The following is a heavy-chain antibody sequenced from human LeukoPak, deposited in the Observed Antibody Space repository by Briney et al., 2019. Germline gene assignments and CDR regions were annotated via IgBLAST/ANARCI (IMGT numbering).Heavy chain of an antibody. CDR1: GYTFTSYY. CDR3: ARLSIVGAPAY. J-gene: IGHJ4*02. D-gene: IGHD1-26*01. V-gene: IGHV1-46*01. CDR2: INPSGGSA. Sequence: ASVKVSCKASGYTFTSYYMHWVRQAPGQGLEWMGIINPSGGSASYAQKFQGRVTMTRDTSTSTVYMELSSLRSEDTAVYYCARLSIVGAPAYWGQGTLVTVSS.